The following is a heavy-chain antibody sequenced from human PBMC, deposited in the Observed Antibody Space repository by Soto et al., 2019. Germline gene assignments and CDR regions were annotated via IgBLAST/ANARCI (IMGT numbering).Heavy chain of an antibody. CDR2: ISAHNGNT. CDR1: GYAFTTYG. D-gene: IGHD1-1*01. Sequence: QVHLVQSGAEVKKPGASVKVSCKGSGYAFTTYGITWVRQAPGQGLEWLGWISAHNGNTNYAQKLQGRVTVTTDTSTSTAYMELRSLRSDDTTVYYCARGRYGDYWGQGALVSVSS. V-gene: IGHV1-18*01. J-gene: IGHJ4*02. CDR3: ARGRYGDY.